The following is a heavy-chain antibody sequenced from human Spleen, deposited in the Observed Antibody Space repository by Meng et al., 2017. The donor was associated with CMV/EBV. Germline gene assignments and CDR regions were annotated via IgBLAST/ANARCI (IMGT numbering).Heavy chain of an antibody. V-gene: IGHV3-30*03. D-gene: IGHD4-17*01. J-gene: IGHJ4*02. CDR2: ISNDGSNK. CDR1: GFSFRTSV. CDR3: ASRGPHYGDSPYY. Sequence: AASGFSFRTSVMDWVHQAPVKGLAWVALISNDGSNKHYADSLKGRFTISRDNSRNTLYLQMSSLRPEDTGLYYCASRGPHYGDSPYYWGQGTLVTVSS.